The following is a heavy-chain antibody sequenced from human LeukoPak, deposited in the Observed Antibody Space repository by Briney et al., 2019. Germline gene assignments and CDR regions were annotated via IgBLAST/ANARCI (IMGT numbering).Heavy chain of an antibody. CDR3: AKQLGYCSDGSCYFPY. V-gene: IGHV3-23*01. D-gene: IGHD2-15*01. J-gene: IGHJ4*02. CDR1: GFTFSSSA. CDR2: ISKNGGYT. Sequence: GGSLRLSCAASGFTFSSSAMSWVRQAPGEGLEWVSAISKNGGYTYYADSVQGRFTISRDNSKSTLCLQMNSLRAEDTAVYYCAKQLGYCSDGSCYFPYWGQGTLVTVSS.